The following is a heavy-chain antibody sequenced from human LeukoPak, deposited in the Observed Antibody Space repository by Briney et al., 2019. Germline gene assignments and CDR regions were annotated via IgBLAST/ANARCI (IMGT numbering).Heavy chain of an antibody. J-gene: IGHJ4*02. V-gene: IGHV3-23*01. CDR2: ISSNGAET. D-gene: IGHD1-14*01. CDR1: RFPLSTYA. CDR3: ANYRKPQGLDY. Sequence: GSLRFSCAVSRFPLSTYALTWVRQAQGQGLESVSTISSNGAETYYADSVKGRFTISRDNSKNTLYLQMTSLRVEDTAVYYCANYRKPQGLDYWGQGTLVTVSS.